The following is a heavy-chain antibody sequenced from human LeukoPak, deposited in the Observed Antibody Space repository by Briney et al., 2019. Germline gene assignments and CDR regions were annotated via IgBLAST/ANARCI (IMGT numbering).Heavy chain of an antibody. CDR3: ASMVPGIAVAGMSV. Sequence: GGTLRLSCAASGFTFSSYSMNWVRQAPGKGLKWFSSISSSSSYIYYADSVKGRFTISRDNAKNSLYLQMNSLRAEDTAAYYCASMVPGIAVAGMSVWGQGTLVTVSS. D-gene: IGHD6-19*01. CDR2: ISSSSSYI. J-gene: IGHJ4*02. CDR1: GFTFSSYS. V-gene: IGHV3-21*01.